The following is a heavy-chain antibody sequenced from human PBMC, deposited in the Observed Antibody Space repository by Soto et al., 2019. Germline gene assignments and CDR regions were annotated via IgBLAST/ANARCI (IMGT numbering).Heavy chain of an antibody. J-gene: IGHJ4*02. V-gene: IGHV3-53*01. CDR1: GFTVGSSY. CDR3: ARVSTTAKAFEY. Sequence: WGCLRRSCTTSGFTVGSSYIIWVRQAPGRGLEWVSVIYTGGSTYYADSLQGRFTISRDNSKTTLYLQMRSLRAEDTALYYCARVSTTAKAFEYWGQGDLVTVSS. CDR2: IYTGGST.